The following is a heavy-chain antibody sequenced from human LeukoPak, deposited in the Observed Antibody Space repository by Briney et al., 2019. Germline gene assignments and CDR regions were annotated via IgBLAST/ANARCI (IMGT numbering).Heavy chain of an antibody. D-gene: IGHD1-26*01. Sequence: SETLSLTCTVSSGSFSSYYWSWIRQPPGKGLEWIGRIFTSGTTNYNPSLKSRVTMSVDTSKNQFSLKVSSVTAADTAVYYCARFRGGSSAGSYYYHYIDVWGKGTTVTISS. CDR3: ARFRGGSSAGSYYYHYIDV. J-gene: IGHJ6*03. CDR1: SGSFSSYY. V-gene: IGHV4-4*07. CDR2: IFTSGTT.